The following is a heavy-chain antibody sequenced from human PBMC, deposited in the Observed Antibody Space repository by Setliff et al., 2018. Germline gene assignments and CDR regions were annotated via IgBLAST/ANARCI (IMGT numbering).Heavy chain of an antibody. CDR2: IYHNGNT. D-gene: IGHD5-18*01. Sequence: SETLSLTCAVSYYSISSGYYWSWIRQPPGKGLEWIGYIYHNGNTNFNPSLKTRVTMSVDPSKNQFALNLRSVTAADTAVYYCVRDRTAYSYGLDVWAQGTTVTVSS. CDR3: VRDRTAYSYGLDV. V-gene: IGHV4-61*01. CDR1: YYSISSGYY. J-gene: IGHJ6*02.